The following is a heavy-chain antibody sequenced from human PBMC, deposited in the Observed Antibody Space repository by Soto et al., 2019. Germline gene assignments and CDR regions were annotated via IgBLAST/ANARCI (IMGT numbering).Heavy chain of an antibody. J-gene: IGHJ4*02. CDR2: IDPSDSYT. CDR1: GYSFTSYW. V-gene: IGHV5-10-1*01. Sequence: PGESLKISCKGSGYSFTSYWISWVRQMPGKGLEWMGRIDPSDSYTNYSPSFQGHVTISADKSISTAYLQWSSLKASDTAMYYCASSGDEGGIAIHRRNYFDYWGQGTLVTVSS. D-gene: IGHD6-13*01. CDR3: ASSGDEGGIAIHRRNYFDY.